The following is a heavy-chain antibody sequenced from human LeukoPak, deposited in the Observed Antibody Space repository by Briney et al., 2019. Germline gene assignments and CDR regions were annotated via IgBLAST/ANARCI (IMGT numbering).Heavy chain of an antibody. CDR2: ISGSGGVT. J-gene: IGHJ1*01. Sequence: GGSLRLSCAASGFTFSSNAMRWVRQAPRKGLQWVSVISGSGGVTYYAESVKGRLTISRENSKTTLYLQMNSLRAEDTAVYYCAKGSSGWLTLQYFQHWGQGTLVTVSS. CDR3: AKGSSGWLTLQYFQH. D-gene: IGHD6-19*01. V-gene: IGHV3-23*01. CDR1: GFTFSSNA.